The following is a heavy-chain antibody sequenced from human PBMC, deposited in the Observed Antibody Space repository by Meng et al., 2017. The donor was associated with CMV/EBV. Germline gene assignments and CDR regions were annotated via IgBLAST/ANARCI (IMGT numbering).Heavy chain of an antibody. J-gene: IGHJ6*02. V-gene: IGHV3-48*03. CDR2: SDGATTI. CDR3: ARKGSGYYYYYYAMDV. Sequence: GESLKISCAASGFTFSSYEMNWVRQAPGKGLEWVSYSDGATTIYYADSVKGRFTISRDNAKNSLYLQMNSLRAEDTAVYYRARKGSGYYYYYYAMDVWGQGTTVTVSS. CDR1: GFTFSSYE. D-gene: IGHD3-22*01.